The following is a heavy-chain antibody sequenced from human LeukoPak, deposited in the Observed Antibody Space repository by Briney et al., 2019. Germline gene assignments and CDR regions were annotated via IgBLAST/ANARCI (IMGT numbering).Heavy chain of an antibody. CDR1: GGSIGSGTYH. D-gene: IGHD5-24*01. CDR3: ARGGSDGYLFDY. V-gene: IGHV4-39*07. Sequence: SETLSLTCTVSGGSIGSGTYHWGWIRQPPGKGLERIGSIYYSGSTYYNPSLKSRVTISLDTSKNQFSLKLSSVTAADTAVYYCARGGSDGYLFDYWGQGTLVTVS. CDR2: IYYSGST. J-gene: IGHJ4*02.